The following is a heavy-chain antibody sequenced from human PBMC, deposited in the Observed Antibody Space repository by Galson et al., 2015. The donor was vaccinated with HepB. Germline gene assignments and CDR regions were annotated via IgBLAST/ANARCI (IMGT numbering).Heavy chain of an antibody. V-gene: IGHV1-69*13. J-gene: IGHJ6*02. CDR1: GGTFSSYA. CDR2: IIPIFGTA. Sequence: SVKVSCKASGGTFSSYAISWVRQAPGQGLEWMGGIIPIFGTANYAQKFQGRVTITADESTSTAYMELSSLRSEDTAVYYCARDPLLGDYYYYGMDVWGQGTTVTVSS. CDR3: ARDPLLGDYYYYGMDV. D-gene: IGHD2-15*01.